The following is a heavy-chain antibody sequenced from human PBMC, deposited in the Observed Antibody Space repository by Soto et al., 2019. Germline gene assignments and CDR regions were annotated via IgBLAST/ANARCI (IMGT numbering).Heavy chain of an antibody. CDR2: IYYSGST. V-gene: IGHV4-30-4*01. CDR1: GGSISSGDYY. Sequence: LSLTCTVSGGSISSGDYYWSWIRQPPGKGLEWIGYIYYSGSTYYNPSLKSRVTISVDTSKNQFSLKLSSVTAADTAVYYCARIPYNWNYVDYWGLGTPVTVSS. CDR3: ARIPYNWNYVDY. J-gene: IGHJ4*02. D-gene: IGHD1-20*01.